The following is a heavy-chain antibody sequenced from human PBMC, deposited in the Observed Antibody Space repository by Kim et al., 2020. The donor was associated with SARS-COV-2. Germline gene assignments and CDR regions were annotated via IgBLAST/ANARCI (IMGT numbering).Heavy chain of an antibody. D-gene: IGHD3-16*02. CDR1: GYTFISYA. V-gene: IGHV1-3*01. CDR3: ARVGFPISRLGELSLYDY. CDR2: INADNGNT. J-gene: IGHJ4*02. Sequence: ASVKVSCKASGYTFISYAMHWVRQAPGQRLEWMGWINADNGNTKYSQKFEGRVTITRDTSASTAYMELSSLRSEDTAVYYCARVGFPISRLGELSLYDYWGQGTLVTVSS.